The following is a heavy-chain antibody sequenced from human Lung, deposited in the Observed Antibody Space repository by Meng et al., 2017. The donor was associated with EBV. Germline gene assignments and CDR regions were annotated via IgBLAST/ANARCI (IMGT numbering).Heavy chain of an antibody. J-gene: IGHJ4*02. D-gene: IGHD1-20*01. V-gene: IGHV4-4*02. Sequence: QVQLQESGPGLVTPSGNLSLTCTVSSASISSNNYWTWVRQSPWKGLEWIWEIYHSGSTNYNPSLKSRVTISVDKSKNQFSLNLRSVTAADTAVYFCARAPGNWNFDSWGQGTLVTVAS. CDR1: SASISSNNY. CDR2: IYHSGST. CDR3: ARAPGNWNFDS.